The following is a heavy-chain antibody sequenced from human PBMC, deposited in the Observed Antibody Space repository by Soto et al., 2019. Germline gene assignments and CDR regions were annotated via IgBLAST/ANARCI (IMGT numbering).Heavy chain of an antibody. CDR3: ARQVRGVILFDY. D-gene: IGHD3-10*01. CDR2: ISYSGST. Sequence: QVQLQESGPGLVKPSQTLSLTCTVSGDSISRGGYYWSWIRQHPGTGLEWIGYISYSGSTFYNPSLKSRITISLDTSKNQFSLKLSSVTAADTAVYYCARQVRGVILFDYWGQGTLFTVSS. CDR1: GDSISRGGYY. V-gene: IGHV4-31*03. J-gene: IGHJ4*02.